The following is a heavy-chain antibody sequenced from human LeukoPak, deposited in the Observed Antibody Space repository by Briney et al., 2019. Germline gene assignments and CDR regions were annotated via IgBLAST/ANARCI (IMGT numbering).Heavy chain of an antibody. CDR1: GGSISSYY. CDR2: IYTSGST. CDR3: ARGSGPMVRGVIPRFAFDI. V-gene: IGHV4-4*07. J-gene: IGHJ3*02. Sequence: SETLSLTCTVSGGSISSYYWSWIRQPAGKGLEWIGRIYTSGSTNYNPSLKSRVTMSVDTSKNQFPLKLSSVTAADTAVYYCARGSGPMVRGVIPRFAFDIWGQGTMVTVSS. D-gene: IGHD3-10*01.